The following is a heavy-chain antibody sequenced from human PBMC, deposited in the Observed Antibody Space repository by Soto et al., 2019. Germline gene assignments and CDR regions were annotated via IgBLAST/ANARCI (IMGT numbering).Heavy chain of an antibody. CDR2: IDYSGGNT. V-gene: IGHV3-23*01. D-gene: IGHD6-19*01. CDR3: ARDHVGSGWLFDY. J-gene: IGHJ4*02. CDR1: GITFSTYA. Sequence: PGGSLRLSCAASGITFSTYAMSWVRQAPGKGLEWVSAIDYSGGNTYYADSVKGRFTISRDNAKNSLYLQMNSLRAEDTAVYYCARDHVGSGWLFDYWGQGTLVTVSS.